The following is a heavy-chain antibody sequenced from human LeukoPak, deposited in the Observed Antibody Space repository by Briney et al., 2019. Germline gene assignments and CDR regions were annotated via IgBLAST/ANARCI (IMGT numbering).Heavy chain of an antibody. CDR2: IYTSGST. CDR3: ARVKEGIVGAIKDAALRLGPNHAFDI. D-gene: IGHD1-26*01. CDR1: GGSISSGSYY. V-gene: IGHV4-61*02. J-gene: IGHJ3*02. Sequence: SETLSLTCTVSGGSISSGSYYWSWIRQPAGKGLEWIGRIYTSGSTNYNPSLKSRVTISVDTSKNQFSLKLSSVTAADTAVYYCARVKEGIVGAIKDAALRLGPNHAFDIWGQGTMVTVSS.